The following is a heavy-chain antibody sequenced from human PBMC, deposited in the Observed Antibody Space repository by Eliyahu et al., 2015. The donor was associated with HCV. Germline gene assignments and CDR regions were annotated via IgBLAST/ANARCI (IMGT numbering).Heavy chain of an antibody. CDR2: IYYSGST. CDR1: GXSXXXSXYX. CDR3: ARGGYSSGWSHVGNWFDP. J-gene: IGHJ5*02. V-gene: IGHV4-39*07. D-gene: IGHD6-19*01. Sequence: QLQLQESGPGLVKPSETLSLTXXVSGXSXXXSXYXWGWIRQPPGKGLEWIGSIYYSGSTYYNPSLKSRVTISVDTSKNQFSLKLSSVTAADTAVYYCARGGYSSGWSHVGNWFDPWGQGTLVTVSS.